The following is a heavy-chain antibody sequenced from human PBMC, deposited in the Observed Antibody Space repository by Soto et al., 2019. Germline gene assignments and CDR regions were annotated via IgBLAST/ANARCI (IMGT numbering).Heavy chain of an antibody. CDR3: ARDYSVAGTEFDY. CDR1: GYTFTKYA. Sequence: ASVKVSCKASGYTFTKYAIHWVRQAPGQGLEWMGWINPNSGGTNYAQKFQGWVTMTRDTSISTAYMELSRLRSDDTAVYYCARDYSVAGTEFDYWGQGTLVTVSS. CDR2: INPNSGGT. D-gene: IGHD6-19*01. V-gene: IGHV1-2*04. J-gene: IGHJ4*02.